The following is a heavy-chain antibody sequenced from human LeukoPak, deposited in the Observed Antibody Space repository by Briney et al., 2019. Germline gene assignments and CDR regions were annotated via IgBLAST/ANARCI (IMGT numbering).Heavy chain of an antibody. CDR3: ARHYSGNSGWFDP. Sequence: GTSVKVSCKASGFTFTSSAVQWVRQARGQRLEWMGWINAGYGNTKYSQTFQGRVTITRDTSANTAYMDLSSLRSEDTAVYYCARHYSGNSGWFDPWGQGTLVTVSS. D-gene: IGHD1-26*01. CDR1: GFTFTSSA. V-gene: IGHV1-3*01. CDR2: INAGYGNT. J-gene: IGHJ5*02.